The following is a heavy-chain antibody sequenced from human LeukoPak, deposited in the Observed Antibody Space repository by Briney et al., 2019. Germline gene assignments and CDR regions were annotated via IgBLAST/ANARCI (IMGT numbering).Heavy chain of an antibody. V-gene: IGHV1-69*05. CDR3: ASKGYYDSSALDY. CDR1: GGTFSSYA. D-gene: IGHD3-22*01. Sequence: SVKVSCKASGGTFSSYAISWVRQAPGQGVEWMGGIIPIFGTANYAQKFQGRVTITTEESTSTAYMEVSSLRSEDTAVYYCASKGYYDSSALDYWGQGTLVTVSS. J-gene: IGHJ4*02. CDR2: IIPIFGTA.